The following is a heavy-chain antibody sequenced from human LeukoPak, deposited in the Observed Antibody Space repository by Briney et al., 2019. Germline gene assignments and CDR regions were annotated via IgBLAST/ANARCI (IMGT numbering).Heavy chain of an antibody. D-gene: IGHD3-22*01. V-gene: IGHV4-59*01. CDR1: GGPISSYY. Sequence: SETLSLTCTVSGGPISSYYWSWIRQPPGKGLEWIGYIYYSGSTNYNPSLKSRVTISVDTSKNQFSLKLSSVTAADTAVYYCARYCDSSGYGPNDAFDIWGQGTMVTVSS. CDR2: IYYSGST. J-gene: IGHJ3*02. CDR3: ARYCDSSGYGPNDAFDI.